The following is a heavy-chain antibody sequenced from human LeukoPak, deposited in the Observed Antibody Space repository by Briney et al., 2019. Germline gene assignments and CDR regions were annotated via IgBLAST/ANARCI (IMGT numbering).Heavy chain of an antibody. CDR1: GGSFSGYY. V-gene: IGHV4-34*01. J-gene: IGHJ5*02. CDR2: INHSGST. Sequence: SETLSLTCAVYGGSFSGYYWSWIRQPPGKGLEWIGEINHSGSTNYNPSLKRRVTISVDTSKNQFSLKLSSVTAADTAVYYCARDRSVAAAGSWGQGTLVTVSS. CDR3: ARDRSVAAAGS. D-gene: IGHD6-13*01.